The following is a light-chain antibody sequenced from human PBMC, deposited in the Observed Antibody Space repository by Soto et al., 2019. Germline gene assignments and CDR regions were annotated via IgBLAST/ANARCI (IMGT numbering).Light chain of an antibody. CDR2: SNN. J-gene: IGLJ1*01. V-gene: IGLV1-47*02. Sequence: QSVLTQAPSASGTPGQRVTISCSGSSSNIGNYYVYWYQQLPGTAPKLLIYSNNQRPSGVPDRFSGSKSGTSASLAISGLRSEDEADYYCAAWDDSLSGYVFGTGTKLTVL. CDR1: SSNIGNYY. CDR3: AAWDDSLSGYV.